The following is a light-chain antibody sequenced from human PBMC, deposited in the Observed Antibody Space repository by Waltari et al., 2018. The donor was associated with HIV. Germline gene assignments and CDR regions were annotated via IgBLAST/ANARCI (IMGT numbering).Light chain of an antibody. J-gene: IGLJ3*02. CDR2: DLD. V-gene: IGLV2-14*03. Sequence: AVTQPASVSGLPGQSTTISCTGGDSDFGLYNFVHWYQQHPGKPPKLILYDLDSRASGVSDRFSGAISGNTASLTISGLRAEDEAHYYCASFTGDNTVMFGGGTEVTVL. CDR3: ASFTGDNTVM. CDR1: DSDFGLYNF.